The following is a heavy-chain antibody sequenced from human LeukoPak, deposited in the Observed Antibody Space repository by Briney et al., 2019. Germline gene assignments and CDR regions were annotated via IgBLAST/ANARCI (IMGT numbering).Heavy chain of an antibody. CDR1: GYTFTKYG. Sequence: ASVKVSCKASGYTFTKYGISWVRQAPGQGLEWMGWINTMNGNTNYAQKFQDKVTVTIDPSTSTAYMELRSLRYDDTAVYYCARALGDEAYWGQGTLVTVSS. J-gene: IGHJ4*02. V-gene: IGHV1-18*04. CDR2: INTMNGNT. D-gene: IGHD3-16*01. CDR3: ARALGDEAY.